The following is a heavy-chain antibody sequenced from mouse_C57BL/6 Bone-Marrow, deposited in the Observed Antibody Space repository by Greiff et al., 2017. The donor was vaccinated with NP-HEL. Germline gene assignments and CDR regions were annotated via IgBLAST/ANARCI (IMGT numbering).Heavy chain of an antibody. J-gene: IGHJ4*01. CDR2: ISSGGDYI. D-gene: IGHD2-2*01. CDR3: TRAYGFYYAMDY. CDR1: GFTFSSYA. Sequence: EVMLVESGEGLVKPGGSLKLSCAASGFTFSSYAMSWVRQTPEKRLEWVAYISSGGDYIYYADTVKGRFTISRDNARNTLYLQMSSLKSEDTAMYYCTRAYGFYYAMDYWGQGTSVTVSS. V-gene: IGHV5-9-1*02.